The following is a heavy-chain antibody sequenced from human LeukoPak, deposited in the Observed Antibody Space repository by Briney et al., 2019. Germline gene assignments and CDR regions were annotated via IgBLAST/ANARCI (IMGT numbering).Heavy chain of an antibody. Sequence: PSETLSLTCSVSGGSISSSNYYWGWIPQPPGKGLEWIGSIYYSGSTYYSPSLQSRVTISVHRSKNQFSLKLSSVTAADTAVHYCARQGSLGWRIDAFDIWGQGTLVTVSS. CDR1: GGSISSSNYY. CDR2: IYYSGST. J-gene: IGHJ3*02. CDR3: ARQGSLGWRIDAFDI. D-gene: IGHD6-19*01. V-gene: IGHV4-39*01.